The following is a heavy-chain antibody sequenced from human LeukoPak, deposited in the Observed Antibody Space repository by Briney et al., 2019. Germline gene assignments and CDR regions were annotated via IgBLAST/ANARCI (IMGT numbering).Heavy chain of an antibody. CDR2: INHSGST. D-gene: IGHD2-21*01. J-gene: IGHJ4*02. Sequence: SETLSLTCAVYGGSFSGYYWSWIRQPPGKGLEWIGEINHSGSTNYNPSLKSRVTISVDTSKNQFSLKLSSVTAADTAVYYCARDSGFSGTQRGEYWGQGTLVTVSS. CDR3: ARDSGFSGTQRGEY. V-gene: IGHV4-34*01. CDR1: GGSFSGYY.